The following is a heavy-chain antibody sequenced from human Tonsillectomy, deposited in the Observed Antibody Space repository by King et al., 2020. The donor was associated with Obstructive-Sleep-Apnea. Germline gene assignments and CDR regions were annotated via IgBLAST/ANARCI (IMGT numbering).Heavy chain of an antibody. CDR2: INHSGST. CDR3: ARGRHYAGNLGDYYGMDV. J-gene: IGHJ6*02. CDR1: CGSFSGYY. D-gene: IGHD4-23*01. Sequence: VQLQQWGAGLLKPSETLSLTCAVYCGSFSGYYWSWIRQPPGKGLEWIGGINHSGSTNYNPSLKSRVPISVDTSKNQVSLKLSSVTAADTAVYYCARGRHYAGNLGDYYGMDVWGQGTTVTVSS. V-gene: IGHV4-34*01.